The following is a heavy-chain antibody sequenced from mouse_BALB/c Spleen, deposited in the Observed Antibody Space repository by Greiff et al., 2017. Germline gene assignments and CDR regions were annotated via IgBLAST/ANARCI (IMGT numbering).Heavy chain of an antibody. CDR1: GFTFSSYA. CDR2: ISSGGST. CDR3: ARDAGDYASYWYFDV. D-gene: IGHD2-4*01. Sequence: EVHLVESGGGLVKPGGSLKLSCAASGFTFSSYAMSWVRQTPEKRLEWVASISSGGSTYYPDSVKGRFTISRDNARNILYLQMSSLRSEDTAMYYCARDAGDYASYWYFDVWGAGTTVTVSS. J-gene: IGHJ1*01. V-gene: IGHV5-6-5*01.